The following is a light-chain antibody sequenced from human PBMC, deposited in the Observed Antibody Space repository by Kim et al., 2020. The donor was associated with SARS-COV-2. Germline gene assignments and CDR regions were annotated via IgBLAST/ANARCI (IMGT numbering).Light chain of an antibody. V-gene: IGKV3-20*01. Sequence: EIVLTQSPGTLSLSPGERATLSCRASRSLSSNFLAWYQQKPGQAPRLLIYDVSSRASGIPDRFAGSGSGTDFILTISSLEPEDFAVYSCQHYGDSLTFGQGTKVDIK. CDR3: QHYGDSLT. J-gene: IGKJ1*01. CDR1: RSLSSNF. CDR2: DVS.